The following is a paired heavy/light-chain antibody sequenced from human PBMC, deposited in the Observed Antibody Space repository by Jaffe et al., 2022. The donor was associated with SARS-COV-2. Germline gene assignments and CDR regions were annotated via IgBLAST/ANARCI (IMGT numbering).Heavy chain of an antibody. Sequence: EVQLVESGGGLVKPGRSRRLSCTTSGFSFGDYGISWFRQAPGKGLEWVGFIRSKVYGGTTEYAASVKGRFIISRDDSKSIAYLQMDSLKTEDTAVYYCLGDGSGSHIYWGQGTLVTVSS. V-gene: IGHV3-49*05. J-gene: IGHJ4*02. D-gene: IGHD3-10*01. CDR1: GFSFGDYG. CDR2: IRSKVYGGTT. CDR3: LGDGSGSHIY.
Light chain of an antibody. Sequence: DIVLTQTPLSLSVTPGQPASISCKSSQSLLHSDGKSYLYWSLHRPGQPPQLLIYEGSNRFSGVSTRISGSGSGTDFTLDISRVEAEDVGVYYCVQSRQPPITVGQGTRLEIK. J-gene: IGKJ5*01. CDR2: EGS. V-gene: IGKV2D-29*01. CDR3: VQSRQPPIT. CDR1: QSLLHSDGKSY.